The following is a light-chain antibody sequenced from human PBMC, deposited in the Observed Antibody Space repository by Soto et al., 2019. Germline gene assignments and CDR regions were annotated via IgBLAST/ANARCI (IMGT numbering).Light chain of an antibody. CDR2: TAS. Sequence: DSQISQSTTSLSASVEHRDTINCRASQRISSYLNWFQQKPGKAPKLLLYTASSVQSGVPSRFSGSGSGTDFTLTITSLQPEDFATYYCQHSYSTPATFGPGTKVDIK. CDR1: QRISSY. V-gene: IGKV1-39*01. CDR3: QHSYSTPAT. J-gene: IGKJ1*01.